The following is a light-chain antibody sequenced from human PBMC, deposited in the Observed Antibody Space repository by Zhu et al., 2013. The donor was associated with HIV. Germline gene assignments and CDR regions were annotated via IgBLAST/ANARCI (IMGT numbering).Light chain of an antibody. J-gene: IGLJ2*01. V-gene: IGLV3-21*02. CDR3: QVWDSRTNDVV. Sequence: SYELTQAPSVSVAPGETARITCGGENIEYKRVHWYQKKTGQAPVLVVYADYDRPSGIPQRFSGSNSGNMATLTIRGVEDGDEADYFCQVWDSRTNDVVFGGGTRLTVL. CDR1: NIEYKR. CDR2: ADY.